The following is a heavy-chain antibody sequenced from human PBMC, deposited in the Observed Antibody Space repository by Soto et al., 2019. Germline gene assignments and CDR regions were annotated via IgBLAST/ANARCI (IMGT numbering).Heavy chain of an antibody. CDR2: ISGSGGST. Sequence: GGSLRLSCAASGFTFSSYAMSWVRQAPGKGLEWVSAISGSGGSTYYADSVKGRFTISRDNSKNTLYLQMNSLRAEDTAVYYCAKDATIYYDSSGYYPEDAFDIWGQGTMVTVSS. V-gene: IGHV3-23*01. CDR3: AKDATIYYDSSGYYPEDAFDI. D-gene: IGHD3-22*01. CDR1: GFTFSSYA. J-gene: IGHJ3*02.